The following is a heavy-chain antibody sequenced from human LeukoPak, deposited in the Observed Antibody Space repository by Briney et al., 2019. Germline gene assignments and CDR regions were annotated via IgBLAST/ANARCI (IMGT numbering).Heavy chain of an antibody. CDR2: IYTSGST. D-gene: IGHD5-24*01. Sequence: TLSLTCTVSGGSISGGSYYWGWIRQPAGKGLEWIGRIYTSGSTNYNPSRKSRVTISVDTSKNQFSLKPSSVPAADTAVYYCARLPSEWLQSIRAHAFDIWGQGTMVTVSS. J-gene: IGHJ3*02. CDR1: GGSISGGSYY. V-gene: IGHV4-61*02. CDR3: ARLPSEWLQSIRAHAFDI.